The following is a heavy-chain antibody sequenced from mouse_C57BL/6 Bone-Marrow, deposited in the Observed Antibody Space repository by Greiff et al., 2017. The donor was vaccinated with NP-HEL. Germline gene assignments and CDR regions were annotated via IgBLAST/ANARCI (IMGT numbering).Heavy chain of an antibody. CDR2: ISDAGSYT. J-gene: IGHJ2*01. Sequence: EVQRVESGGGLVKPGGSLKLSCAASGFTFTSYAMSWVRQTPEQSLEWVATISDAGSYTYYPDNVKGRFTFSRDNAKNTPYLQMSHLKSEDTAMYDGARTLIYYDYDFDYWGQGTTLTVSS. CDR1: GFTFTSYA. D-gene: IGHD2-4*01. CDR3: ARTLIYYDYDFDY. V-gene: IGHV5-4*01.